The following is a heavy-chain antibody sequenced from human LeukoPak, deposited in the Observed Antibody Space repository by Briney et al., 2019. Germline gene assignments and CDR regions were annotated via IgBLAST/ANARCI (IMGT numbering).Heavy chain of an antibody. D-gene: IGHD3-9*01. CDR1: GFTFSSYS. CDR2: IGSSSSYI. V-gene: IGHV3-21*01. CDR3: ARSYDILTGPIDY. J-gene: IGHJ4*02. Sequence: TGGSLRLSCAASGFTFSSYSMNWVRQAPGKGLEWVSSIGSSSSYIYYADSVKGRFTISRDNAKNSLYLQMNSLRAEDTAVYYCARSYDILTGPIDYWGQGTLVTVSS.